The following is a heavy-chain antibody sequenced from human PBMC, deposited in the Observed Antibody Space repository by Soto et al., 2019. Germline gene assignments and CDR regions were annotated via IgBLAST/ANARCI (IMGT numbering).Heavy chain of an antibody. CDR2: TNQSGST. CDR3: ARESGSLRYMDV. CDR1: GGSISSSCYY. Sequence: PSETLSLTCTVFGGSISSSCYYWGWIRQPPGKGLEWIGNTNQSGSTNYNPSLKSRVTISVDTSKNQFSLKLSSVTAADTAVYYCARESGSLRYMDVWGKGTTVTVSS. V-gene: IGHV4-39*07. J-gene: IGHJ6*03.